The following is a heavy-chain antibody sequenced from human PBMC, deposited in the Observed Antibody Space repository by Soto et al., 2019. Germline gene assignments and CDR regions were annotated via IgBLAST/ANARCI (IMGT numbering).Heavy chain of an antibody. CDR1: GFTFGDYA. D-gene: IGHD5-12*01. Sequence: PGGSLRLSCTASGFTFGDYAMSWFRQAPGKGLEWVGFIRSKAYGGTTEYAASVKGRFTISRDDSKSIAYLQMNSLKTEDTAVYYCTRFDNIVATIVLDYWGQGTLVTVSS. V-gene: IGHV3-49*03. CDR2: IRSKAYGGTT. J-gene: IGHJ4*02. CDR3: TRFDNIVATIVLDY.